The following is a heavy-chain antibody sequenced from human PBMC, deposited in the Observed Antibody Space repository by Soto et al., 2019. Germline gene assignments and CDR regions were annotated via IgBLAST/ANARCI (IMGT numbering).Heavy chain of an antibody. CDR1: GFTFSSYA. J-gene: IGHJ6*02. CDR2: ISGSGGST. CDR3: ARGYGSGSYYHYYYGMDV. V-gene: IGHV3-23*01. D-gene: IGHD3-10*01. Sequence: GGSLRLSCAASGFTFSSYAMSWVRQAPGKGLEWVSAISGSGGSTYYADSVKGRFTISRDNSKNTLYLQMNSLRAEDTAVYYCARGYGSGSYYHYYYGMDVWGQGTTVTV.